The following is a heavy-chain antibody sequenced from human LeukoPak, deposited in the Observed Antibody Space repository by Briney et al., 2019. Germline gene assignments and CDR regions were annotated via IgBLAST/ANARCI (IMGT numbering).Heavy chain of an antibody. J-gene: IGHJ4*02. D-gene: IGHD4-17*01. Sequence: PGGSLRLSCAASGFTFSSYGMHWVRQAPGKGLEWVAVIWYDGSNKYYADSVKGRFTISRDNSKNTLYLQMNSLRAEDTAVYYCAREGSYGDCFDYWGQGTLVTVSS. CDR3: AREGSYGDCFDY. V-gene: IGHV3-33*01. CDR2: IWYDGSNK. CDR1: GFTFSSYG.